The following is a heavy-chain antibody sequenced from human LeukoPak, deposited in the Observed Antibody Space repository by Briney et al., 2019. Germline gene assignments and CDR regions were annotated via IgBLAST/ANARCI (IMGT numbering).Heavy chain of an antibody. Sequence: GESLKISCKGSGYSFTSYWIGWVPQMPGKGLEWIGIIYPGDSDTRYSPSFQGQVTISADKSISTAYLQWSRLKASDTAMYYCARRITMVRGVIGYDYWGQGTLVTVSS. J-gene: IGHJ4*02. CDR1: GYSFTSYW. CDR3: ARRITMVRGVIGYDY. CDR2: IYPGDSDT. V-gene: IGHV5-51*01. D-gene: IGHD3-10*01.